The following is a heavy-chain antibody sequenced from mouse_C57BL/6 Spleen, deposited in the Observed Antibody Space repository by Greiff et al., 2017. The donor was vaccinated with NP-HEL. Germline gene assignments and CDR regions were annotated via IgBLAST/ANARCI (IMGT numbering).Heavy chain of an antibody. CDR2: IYPGSGNT. D-gene: IGHD1-1*01. CDR1: GYTFTDYY. CDR3: AREIYYGSSYVWFAY. Sequence: VQLQQSGAELVRPGASVKLSCKASGYTFTDYYINWVKQRPGQGLEWIARIYPGSGNTYYNEKFKGKATLTAEKSSSTAYMQLSSLTSEDSAVYFCAREIYYGSSYVWFAYWGQGTLVTVSA. V-gene: IGHV1-76*01. J-gene: IGHJ3*01.